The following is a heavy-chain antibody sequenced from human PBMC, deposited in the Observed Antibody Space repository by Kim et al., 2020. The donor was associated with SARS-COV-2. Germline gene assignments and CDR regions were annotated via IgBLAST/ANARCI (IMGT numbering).Heavy chain of an antibody. J-gene: IGHJ5*02. D-gene: IGHD2-21*02. CDR3: ARRVCGGGCVTSGWLDP. V-gene: IGHV3-23*01. CDR1: GFMFNNYD. Sequence: GGSLRLSCAGSGFMFNNYDMSWVRQAAGKGLEWVSTINSGGDRTYYADSVKGRFTISRDNSKNTLYLELNSLRAEDSASYYCARRVCGGGCVTSGWLDPWGQGTLVTVSS. CDR2: INSGGDRT.